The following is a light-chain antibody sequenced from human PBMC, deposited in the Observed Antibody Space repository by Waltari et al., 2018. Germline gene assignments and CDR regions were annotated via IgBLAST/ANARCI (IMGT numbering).Light chain of an antibody. CDR1: DLGDKR. V-gene: IGLV3-21*02. CDR3: QVWDSDGDYVV. CDR2: DDT. Sequence: SYVLTQPPSVSVAPGQTARITCGGSDLGDKRVHWYQHKTGQDPLLVVYDDTDRPSGIPGRISGSNSGYTATLSITRVEAGDEADYYCQVWDSDGDYVVFGGGTKLIVL. J-gene: IGLJ2*01.